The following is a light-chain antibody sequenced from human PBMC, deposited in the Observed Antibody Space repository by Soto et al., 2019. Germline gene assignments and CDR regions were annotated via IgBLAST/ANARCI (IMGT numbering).Light chain of an antibody. CDR2: GAS. J-gene: IGKJ4*01. CDR1: QSVSSSY. CDR3: QQYGSSPPALT. V-gene: IGKV3-20*01. Sequence: EIVLTQSPGTLSLSPGERATLSCRASQSVSSSYLAWYQQKPGQAPRLLIYGASSRATGIPDRFSGSGSETDFTLTISRLEREDGAEYYCQQYGSSPPALTFGGGTKVEIK.